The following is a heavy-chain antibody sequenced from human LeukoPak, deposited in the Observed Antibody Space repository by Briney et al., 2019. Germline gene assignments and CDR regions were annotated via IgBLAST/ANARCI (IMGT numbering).Heavy chain of an antibody. CDR2: ISSSDSTI. J-gene: IGHJ6*03. CDR1: GFTFSNYE. D-gene: IGHD1-7*01. V-gene: IGHV3-48*03. CDR3: ARAELYYYYMDV. Sequence: GGSLRLSCAASGFTFSNYEMNWVRQAPGKGLEWVSYISSSDSTIYYADSVKGRFTISRDNAKNSLYLQMNSLRAEDTAVYYCARAELYYYYMDVWGKGTTVTVSS.